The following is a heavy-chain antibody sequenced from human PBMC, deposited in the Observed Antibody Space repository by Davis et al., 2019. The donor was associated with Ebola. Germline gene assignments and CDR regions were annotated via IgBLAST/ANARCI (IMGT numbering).Heavy chain of an antibody. V-gene: IGHV4-34*01. CDR1: GFTFSDYY. J-gene: IGHJ4*02. CDR3: ARAHYDILTGYYNFDY. CDR2: INHSGST. Sequence: MPGGSLRLSCAASGFTFSDYYMSWIRQPPGKGLEWIGEINHSGSTNYNPSLKSRVTISVDTSKNQFSLKLSSVTAADTAVYYCARAHYDILTGYYNFDYWGQGTLVTVSS. D-gene: IGHD3-9*01.